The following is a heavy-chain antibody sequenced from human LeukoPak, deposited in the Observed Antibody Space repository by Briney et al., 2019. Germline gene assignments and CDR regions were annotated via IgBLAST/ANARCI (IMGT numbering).Heavy chain of an antibody. Sequence: SETLSLTCTVSGGSISGSNYYWGWIRQPPGRGLEWIGSFYYSGSTYYNPSLKSRVTISVDASKNQFSLKLTSVTAADTAVYYCARHVNYYDSSGYHYFDQWGQGSLVTVSS. D-gene: IGHD3-22*01. V-gene: IGHV4-39*01. CDR1: GGSISGSNYY. CDR2: FYYSGST. J-gene: IGHJ4*02. CDR3: ARHVNYYDSSGYHYFDQ.